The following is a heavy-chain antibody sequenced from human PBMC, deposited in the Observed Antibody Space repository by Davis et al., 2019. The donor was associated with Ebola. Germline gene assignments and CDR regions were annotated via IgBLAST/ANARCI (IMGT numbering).Heavy chain of an antibody. D-gene: IGHD4-17*01. CDR1: GYSFSNFW. CDR3: ARHRPFGDYAIDY. V-gene: IGHV5-51*01. Sequence: GESLKISCKGSGYSFSNFWIGWVRQMPGKGLEWMGIIYPGDSDTRYSPSFQGQVTMSADKSITTAYLQWSSLKASDTAMYYCARHRPFGDYAIDYWGQGTLVTVSS. CDR2: IYPGDSDT. J-gene: IGHJ4*02.